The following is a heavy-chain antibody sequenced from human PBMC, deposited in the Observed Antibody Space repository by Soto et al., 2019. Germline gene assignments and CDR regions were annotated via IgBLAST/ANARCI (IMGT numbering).Heavy chain of an antibody. Sequence: QVQLEQSGAEVKKPGSSVKVSCKASGGTFRTAAISWVRQAPGQGLEWMGGIMPVFRTPDYAQKFQGRVPITADESTNTAYMELSGLRSDDTAVYYCARDNDRPQLGGNYYYILDVWGQGTKITVSS. CDR3: ARDNDRPQLGGNYYYILDV. CDR1: GGTFRTAA. J-gene: IGHJ6*02. CDR2: IMPVFRTP. V-gene: IGHV1-69*12. D-gene: IGHD2-8*01.